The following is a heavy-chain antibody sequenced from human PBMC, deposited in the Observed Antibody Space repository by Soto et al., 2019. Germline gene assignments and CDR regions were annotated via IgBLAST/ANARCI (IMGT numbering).Heavy chain of an antibody. D-gene: IGHD3-16*02. V-gene: IGHV1-2*04. CDR3: ARDRAGDYIWGSYRPDAFDI. J-gene: IGHJ3*02. CDR1: GYTFTGYY. Sequence: ASVKVTCKASGYTFTGYYMHWVRQAPGQELEWMGWINPNSGGTNYAQKFQGWVTMTRDTSISTAYMELSRLRSDDTAVYYCARDRAGDYIWGSYRPDAFDIWGQGTMVTVSS. CDR2: INPNSGGT.